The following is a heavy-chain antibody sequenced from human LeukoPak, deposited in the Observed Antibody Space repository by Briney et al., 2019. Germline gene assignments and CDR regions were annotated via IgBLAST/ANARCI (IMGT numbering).Heavy chain of an antibody. Sequence: PSETLSLTCTVSGGSISSSFYFWGWIRQPPGKGLEWIGSIYYSGSTYFNPSLESRVTISVDTSKNQFSLKLNSVTAADTAVYYCASKGNDYAYERGDYWGQGTLVTVSS. CDR2: IYYSGST. D-gene: IGHD4-17*01. V-gene: IGHV4-39*01. J-gene: IGHJ4*02. CDR1: GGSISSSFYF. CDR3: ASKGNDYAYERGDY.